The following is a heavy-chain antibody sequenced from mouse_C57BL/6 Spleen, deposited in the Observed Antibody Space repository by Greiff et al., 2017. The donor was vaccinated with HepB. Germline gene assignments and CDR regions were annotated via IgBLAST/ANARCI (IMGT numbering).Heavy chain of an antibody. CDR1: GYTFTSYW. Sequence: QVQLKQPGAELVMPGASVKLSCKASGYTFTSYWMHWVKQRPGQGLEWIGEIDPSDSYTNYNQKFKGKSTLTVDKSSSTAYMQLSSLTSEDSAVYYCARWGQLGDYFDYWGQGTTLTVSS. V-gene: IGHV1-69*01. J-gene: IGHJ2*01. CDR2: IDPSDSYT. CDR3: ARWGQLGDYFDY. D-gene: IGHD3-1*01.